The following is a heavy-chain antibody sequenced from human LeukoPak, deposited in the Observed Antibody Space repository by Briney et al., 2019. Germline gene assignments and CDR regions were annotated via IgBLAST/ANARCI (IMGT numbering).Heavy chain of an antibody. CDR3: ARDCGIVGAKFDY. D-gene: IGHD1-26*01. CDR1: GGTFSSYA. V-gene: IGHV1-69*13. CDR2: IIPIFGTA. Sequence: SVKVSCKASGGTFSSYAISWVRQAPGQGLEWMGGIIPIFGTANYAQKFQGRVTITADESTSTAYMELSSLRSEDTAVYYCARDCGIVGAKFDYWGQGTLVTVSS. J-gene: IGHJ4*02.